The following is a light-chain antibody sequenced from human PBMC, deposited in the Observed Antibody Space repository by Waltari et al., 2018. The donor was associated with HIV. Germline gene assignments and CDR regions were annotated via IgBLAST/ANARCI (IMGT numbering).Light chain of an antibody. CDR1: QSLLHRNGYNY. J-gene: IGKJ3*01. V-gene: IGKV2-28*01. Sequence: DIVMTQSPLSLPVPPGEPASISCRSSQSLLHRNGYNYLDWYLQKPGQSPQLLIYLGSNRASGVPDRFSGSGSGTYFTLKISRVEAEDVGVYYCMQALQTPFTFGPGTKVDIK. CDR2: LGS. CDR3: MQALQTPFT.